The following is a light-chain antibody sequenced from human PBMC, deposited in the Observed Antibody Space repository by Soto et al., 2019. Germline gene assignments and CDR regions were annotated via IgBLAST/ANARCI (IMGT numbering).Light chain of an antibody. J-gene: IGKJ2*01. Sequence: DIKMTQSPSTLSAYVGDRVTITCRASQSISSWLAWYQQKPGKAPKLLIYDASSLESGVPSRFSGSGSGTEFTLTISILQPDYFATYYCQQYKSYSLPFGQGNKLQIK. V-gene: IGKV1-5*01. CDR2: DAS. CDR1: QSISSW. CDR3: QQYKSYSLP.